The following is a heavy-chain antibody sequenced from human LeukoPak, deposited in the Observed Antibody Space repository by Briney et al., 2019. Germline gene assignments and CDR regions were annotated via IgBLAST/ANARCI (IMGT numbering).Heavy chain of an antibody. D-gene: IGHD4-23*01. Sequence: TSETLSLTCAVSGGSISSGGYSWSWIRQPPGKGLEWIGYIYHSGSTYYNPSLKGRVTISVDRSKNQFSLKLSSVTAADTAVYYCARGAHHRLRWFDYWGQGTLVTVSS. J-gene: IGHJ4*02. V-gene: IGHV4-30-2*01. CDR2: IYHSGST. CDR1: GGSISSGGYS. CDR3: ARGAHHRLRWFDY.